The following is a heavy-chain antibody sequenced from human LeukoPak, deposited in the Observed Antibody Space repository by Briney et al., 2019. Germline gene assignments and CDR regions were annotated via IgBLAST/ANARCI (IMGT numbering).Heavy chain of an antibody. D-gene: IGHD2-2*01. J-gene: IGHJ5*02. CDR3: AVGGYCSSTNCYPNWFDP. CDR2: ISYSGST. CDR1: GGSISSYY. Sequence: SETLSLTCTVSGGSISSYYWSWIRQPPGKGLEWIGYISYSGSTNYNPSLKSRVTMSLDTSKYQFSLKLSSVTAVDTAVYYCAVGGYCSSTNCYPNWFDPWGRGALVTVSS. V-gene: IGHV4-59*01.